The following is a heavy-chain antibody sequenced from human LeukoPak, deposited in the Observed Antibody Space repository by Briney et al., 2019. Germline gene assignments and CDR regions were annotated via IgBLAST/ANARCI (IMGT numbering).Heavy chain of an antibody. CDR2: IYYSGST. J-gene: IGHJ5*02. V-gene: IGHV4-39*07. CDR1: GGSISSSSYY. CDR3: ASGTYEYYDFWSGYSPGPRHEDNWFDP. D-gene: IGHD3-3*01. Sequence: PSETLSLTCTVSGGSISSSSYYWGWIRQPPGKGLEWIGSIYYSGSTYYNPSLKSRVTISVDTSKNQFSLKLSSVTAADTAVYYCASGTYEYYDFWSGYSPGPRHEDNWFDPWGQGTLVTVSS.